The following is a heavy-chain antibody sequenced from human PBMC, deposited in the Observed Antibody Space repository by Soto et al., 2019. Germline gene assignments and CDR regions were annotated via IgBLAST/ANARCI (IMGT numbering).Heavy chain of an antibody. D-gene: IGHD1-26*01. CDR3: ARVYSGSYSDS. CDR2: IFHSGST. J-gene: IGHJ4*02. CDR1: GGSIRSNNW. Sequence: SETLCLTCAVSGGSIRSNNWWSWVRQPPGKGLEWIGEIFHSGSTNYNPSLKTRVTISVDKSKNQFSLKMSSVTAADTAVYYCARVYSGSYSDSWGQGTLVTGSS. V-gene: IGHV4-4*02.